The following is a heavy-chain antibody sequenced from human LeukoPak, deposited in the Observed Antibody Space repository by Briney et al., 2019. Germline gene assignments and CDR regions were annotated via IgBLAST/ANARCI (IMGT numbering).Heavy chain of an antibody. CDR3: ARWIAAASSNWFDP. V-gene: IGHV4-59*08. Sequence: SETLSLTCTVSGGSISSYYWSWIRQPPGKGLEWIGYIYYSGSTNYNPSLKSRVTISVDTSKNQFSLKLSSVTAADTAVYYCARWIAAASSNWFDPWGQGTLVTVSS. J-gene: IGHJ5*02. D-gene: IGHD6-13*01. CDR1: GGSISSYY. CDR2: IYYSGST.